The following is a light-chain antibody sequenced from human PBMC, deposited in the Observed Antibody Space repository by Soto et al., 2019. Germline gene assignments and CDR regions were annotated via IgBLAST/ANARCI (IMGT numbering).Light chain of an antibody. CDR2: GAS. CDR3: QQYNTWPLT. J-gene: IGKJ4*01. V-gene: IGKV3-15*01. Sequence: EIVMTQSPATLSVSPGERATLSCRASQGVTTNLAWYQQKPGQAPRLLIYGASTRATGIPARFSGSGSGTEFTLTFSSLQSEDFAFYYYQQYNTWPLTFGGGSKVEIK. CDR1: QGVTTN.